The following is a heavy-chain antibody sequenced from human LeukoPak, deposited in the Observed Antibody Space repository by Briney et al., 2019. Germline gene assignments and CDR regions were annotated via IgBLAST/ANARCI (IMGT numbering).Heavy chain of an antibody. CDR2: IIPIFGTP. D-gene: IGHD3-16*01. V-gene: IGHV1-69*05. CDR1: GGIFRSYT. CDR3: ASGYVPLYYYYYMDV. Sequence: SVKVSCKASGGIFRSYTISWVRQAPGQGLEWTGGIIPIFGTPNYAQKFQGRVTFTTDESTSTAYMELSSLRSEDTAIYYCASGYVPLYYYYYMDVWGKGTTVTVSS. J-gene: IGHJ6*03.